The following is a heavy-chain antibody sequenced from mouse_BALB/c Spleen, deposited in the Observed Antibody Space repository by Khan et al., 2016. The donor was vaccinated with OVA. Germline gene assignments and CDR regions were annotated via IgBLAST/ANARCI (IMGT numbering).Heavy chain of an antibody. CDR3: ARPPYCAYTMAY. J-gene: IGHJ4*01. D-gene: IGHD2-10*01. V-gene: IGHV9-3-1*01. CDR1: GYTFTNFG. CDR2: INTYTGEP. Sequence: QIQLVQSGPELKKPGETVKISCKASGYTFTNFGMNWVKQAPGKGLEWMGWINTYTGEPTYADDFKGRFAFSLDTSANAAYLQINNLTNEDTATXFAARPPYCAYTMAYWGQGTSVTVSS.